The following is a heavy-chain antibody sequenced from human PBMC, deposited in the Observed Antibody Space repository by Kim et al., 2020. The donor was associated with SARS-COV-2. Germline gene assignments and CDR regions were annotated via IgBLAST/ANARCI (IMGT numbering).Heavy chain of an antibody. CDR3: AKDIGTSWYPLGY. V-gene: IGHV3-33*06. J-gene: IGHJ4*02. Sequence: GGSLRLSCAASGFTFSNYGMHWVRQAPGKGLEWVAVIWNDGSNKYFADSVRGRFTISRDNSKNTLYLQMNSLRAVDTALYFCAKDIGTSWYPLGYWGQGTLVTVSS. CDR1: GFTFSNYG. D-gene: IGHD6-13*01. CDR2: IWNDGSNK.